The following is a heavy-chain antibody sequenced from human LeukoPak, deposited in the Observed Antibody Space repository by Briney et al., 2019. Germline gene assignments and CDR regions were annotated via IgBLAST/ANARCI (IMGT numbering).Heavy chain of an antibody. J-gene: IGHJ3*02. Sequence: SETLSLTCTVSGGSISGYYWSWIRQSPGKGLEWIGYIYYTGNTNYNASLKSRVTISVDTSKNQFSLRLSSVTAADTAVYYCARDPGYIDCFDIWGQGTMVTVSS. CDR1: GGSISGYY. V-gene: IGHV4-59*01. D-gene: IGHD3-9*01. CDR2: IYYTGNT. CDR3: ARDPGYIDCFDI.